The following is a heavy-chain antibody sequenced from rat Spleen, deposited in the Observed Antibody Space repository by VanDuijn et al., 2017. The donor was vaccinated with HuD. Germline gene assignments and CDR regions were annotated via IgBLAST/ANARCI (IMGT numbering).Heavy chain of an antibody. CDR3: AIRDFSSFIYAFFDY. D-gene: IGHD1-2*01. V-gene: IGHV5S14*01. CDR1: GLSFSNYG. J-gene: IGHJ2*01. CDR2: ISTGGGNT. Sequence: EVQLVESGGGLVQPGRSMKLSCAASGLSFSNYGMAWVRQTPTKGLEWVASISTGGGNTYYRDSVKGRFTSSRNNAKNTQYLQMDSLRSEDTSTYFCAIRDFSSFIYAFFDYWGQGVMVTVSS.